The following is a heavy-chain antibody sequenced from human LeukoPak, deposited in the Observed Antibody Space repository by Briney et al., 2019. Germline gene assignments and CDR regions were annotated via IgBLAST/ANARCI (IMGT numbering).Heavy chain of an antibody. CDR3: ARIQNYYDSSGYYYY. D-gene: IGHD3-22*01. J-gene: IGHJ4*02. Sequence: GGSLRLSCAASGFTFSSYAMSWVRQAPGKGLEWVANIKQDGSEKYYVDSVKGRFTISRDNAKNSLYLQMNSLRAEDTAVYYCARIQNYYDSSGYYYYWGQGTLVTVSS. V-gene: IGHV3-7*01. CDR1: GFTFSSYA. CDR2: IKQDGSEK.